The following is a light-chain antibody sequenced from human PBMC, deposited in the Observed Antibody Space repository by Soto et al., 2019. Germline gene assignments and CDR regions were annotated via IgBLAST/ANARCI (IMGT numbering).Light chain of an antibody. Sequence: QPVLTQPPSVSGAPGQRVTISCTGSSSNIGAGYDVHWYQQLPGTAPKLLIYGNSNRPSGVPDRFSGSKSGTSASLAITGLQAEDEADYYCLSFDSSLSVVFGGGTKLTVL. CDR3: LSFDSSLSVV. J-gene: IGLJ2*01. V-gene: IGLV1-40*01. CDR1: SSNIGAGYD. CDR2: GNS.